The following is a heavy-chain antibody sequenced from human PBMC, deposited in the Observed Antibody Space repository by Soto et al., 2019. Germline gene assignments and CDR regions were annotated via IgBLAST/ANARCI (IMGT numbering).Heavy chain of an antibody. Sequence: ASVKVSCKASGYTFTSYAMHWVRQAPGQRLEWMGWINAGNGNTKYSQKPQGRVTITRDTSASTAYMELSSLRSEDTAVYYCARVYCSGGSCYYYCGMDVWGQGTTVTVSS. CDR1: GYTFTSYA. D-gene: IGHD2-15*01. J-gene: IGHJ6*02. CDR2: INAGNGNT. CDR3: ARVYCSGGSCYYYCGMDV. V-gene: IGHV1-3*01.